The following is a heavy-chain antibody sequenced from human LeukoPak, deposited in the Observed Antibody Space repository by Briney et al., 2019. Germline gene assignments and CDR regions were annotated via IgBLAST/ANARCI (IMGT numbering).Heavy chain of an antibody. CDR1: GFTFSSYE. V-gene: IGHV3-48*03. CDR3: ARNCLTCSWYYYYYMDV. CDR2: ISSSGYTR. Sequence: GGSLRPSCAASGFTFSSYEMNWVRQAPGKGLEWVSHISSSGYTRYYADSMKGRFTISRDNAKNSLYLQMNSLRAEDTAVYYCARNCLTCSWYYYYYMDVWGKGTTVTVSS. J-gene: IGHJ6*03. D-gene: IGHD3-16*01.